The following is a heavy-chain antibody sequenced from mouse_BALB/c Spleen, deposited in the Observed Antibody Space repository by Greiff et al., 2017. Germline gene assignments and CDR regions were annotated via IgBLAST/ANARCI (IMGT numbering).Heavy chain of an antibody. J-gene: IGHJ3*01. CDR3: ARGGNYEFAY. V-gene: IGHV1S26*01. Sequence: QVQLQQPGAELVRPGASVKLSCKASGYSFTSYTMHWVKQRPGQGLEWIGYINPSSGYTNYNQKFKDKATLTADKSSSTAYMQLSSLTSEDSAVYYCARGGNYEFAYWGQGTLVTVSA. CDR1: GYSFTSYT. CDR2: INPSSGYT. D-gene: IGHD2-1*01.